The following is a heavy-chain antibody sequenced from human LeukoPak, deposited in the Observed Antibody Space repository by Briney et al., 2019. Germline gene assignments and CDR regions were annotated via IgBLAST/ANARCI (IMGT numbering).Heavy chain of an antibody. CDR2: IKSDGKT. CDR3: ARAPSEVGVYYPEYFRH. CDR1: GSTFSRYW. V-gene: IGHV3-74*01. J-gene: IGHJ1*01. D-gene: IGHD3-22*01. Sequence: PGGSLRLSCEASGSTFSRYWMHWVRQAPGKGLVWVSRIKSDGKTNYAGSVKGRFTISRDNAKNTVSLHMDSLRAEDTGVCYCARAPSEVGVYYPEYFRHWGQGTLVTVSS.